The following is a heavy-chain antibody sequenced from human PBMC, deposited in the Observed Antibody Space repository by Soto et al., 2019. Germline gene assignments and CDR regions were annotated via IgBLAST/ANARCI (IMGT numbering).Heavy chain of an antibody. CDR2: IIAYNGIT. J-gene: IGHJ5*02. CDR1: GYTFTSYG. D-gene: IGHD3-9*01. Sequence: VSVKVSCKASGYTFTSYGSSWVRQAPGQGLEWMGRIIAYNGITNYAQKIQGRVTMTTDKSTSTAYMELSSLRSEDTAVYYCARGSSVLRYFDWLSPWGQGTLVTVSS. CDR3: ARGSSVLRYFDWLSP. V-gene: IGHV1-18*01.